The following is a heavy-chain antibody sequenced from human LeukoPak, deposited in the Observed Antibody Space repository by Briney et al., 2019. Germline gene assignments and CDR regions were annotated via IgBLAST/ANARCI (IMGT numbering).Heavy chain of an antibody. CDR2: IYSGGST. D-gene: IGHD3-3*01. V-gene: IGHV3-53*01. J-gene: IGHJ6*02. CDR3: ARALPSHYDFWSGYNYYYYGMDV. Sequence: GGSLRLSCAASGFTVSSNYMSWVRQAPGKGLEWGSVIYSGGSTYYADSVKGRFTISRDNSKNTLYLQMNSLRAEDTAVYYCARALPSHYDFWSGYNYYYYGMDVWGQGTTVTVSS. CDR1: GFTVSSNY.